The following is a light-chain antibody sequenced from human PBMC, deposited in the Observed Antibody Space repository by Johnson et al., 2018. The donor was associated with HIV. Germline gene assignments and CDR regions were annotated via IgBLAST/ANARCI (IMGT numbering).Light chain of an antibody. CDR1: RSNIGDNF. CDR2: DNN. Sequence: QPVLTQPPSVSAAPGQKVTISCSGNRSNIGDNFVSWYQHLPGTAPKLLVYDNNKRPSGIPDRFSGSKSGTSATLGITGLPTGDQADYYCGTWDSSLSAYVFGTGTKVTVL. J-gene: IGLJ1*01. V-gene: IGLV1-51*01. CDR3: GTWDSSLSAYV.